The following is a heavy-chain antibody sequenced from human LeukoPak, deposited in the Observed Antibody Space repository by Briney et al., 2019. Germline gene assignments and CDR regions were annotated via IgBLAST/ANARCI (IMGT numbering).Heavy chain of an antibody. V-gene: IGHV1-2*02. J-gene: IGHJ4*02. CDR1: GYTFTGYY. CDR2: INPNSGGT. Sequence: ASVKVPCKASGYTFTGYYMHWVRQAPGQGLEWMGWINPNSGGTNYAQKFQGRVTMTRDTSISTAYMELSRLRSDDTVVYYCARWVDSSGYYGYFDYWGQGTLVTVSS. CDR3: ARWVDSSGYYGYFDY. D-gene: IGHD3-22*01.